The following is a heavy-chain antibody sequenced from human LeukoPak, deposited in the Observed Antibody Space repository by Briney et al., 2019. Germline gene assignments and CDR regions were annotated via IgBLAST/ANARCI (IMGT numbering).Heavy chain of an antibody. CDR1: GYSFTSYW. CDR2: IDPSDSYT. J-gene: IGHJ4*02. V-gene: IGHV5-10-1*01. Sequence: GESLRISCKGSGYSFTSYWISWVRQMPGKGLEWMGRIDPSDSYTNHSPSFQGHVTISADKSISTAYLQWSSLKASDTAMYYCARQGLGDYDILTGYYGIDYWGQGTLVTVSS. D-gene: IGHD3-9*01. CDR3: ARQGLGDYDILTGYYGIDY.